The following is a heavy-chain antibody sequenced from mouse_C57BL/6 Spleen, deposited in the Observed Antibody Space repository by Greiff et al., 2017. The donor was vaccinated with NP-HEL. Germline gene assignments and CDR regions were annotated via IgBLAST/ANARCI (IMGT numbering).Heavy chain of an antibody. V-gene: IGHV1-61*01. Sequence: VQLQQPGAELVRPGSSVKLSCKASGYTFTSYWMDWVKQRPGQGLEWIGNIYPSDSETHYNQKFKDKATLTVDKSSSTAYMQLSSLTSEDSAVYYCARSGNDGYFWFADWGQGTLVTVSA. CDR3: ARSGNDGYFWFAD. J-gene: IGHJ3*01. D-gene: IGHD2-3*01. CDR1: GYTFTSYW. CDR2: IYPSDSET.